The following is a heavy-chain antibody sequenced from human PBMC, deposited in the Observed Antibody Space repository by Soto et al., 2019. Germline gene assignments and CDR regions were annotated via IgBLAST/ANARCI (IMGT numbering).Heavy chain of an antibody. CDR3: AGGRDNIFGVVSDVYYGMDA. V-gene: IGHV4-34*01. Sequence: QVQLQQWGAGLLKPSETLSLTCAVYGGSFNDYYWSWIRQPPGKGLEWIGEINHSGSTNYNPSLMSRVTMSVDTSNNQLSLRLSSVSAADTAVYYCAGGRDNIFGVVSDVYYGMDAWGHGTKVSVSS. J-gene: IGHJ6*02. CDR2: INHSGST. D-gene: IGHD3-3*02. CDR1: GGSFNDYY.